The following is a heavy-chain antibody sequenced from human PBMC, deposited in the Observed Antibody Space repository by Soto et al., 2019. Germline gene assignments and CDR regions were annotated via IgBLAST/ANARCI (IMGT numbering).Heavy chain of an antibody. V-gene: IGHV4-39*01. J-gene: IGHJ4*02. CDR2: VYYLGGT. CDR3: ASLYMALDY. CDR1: GDSINSSDYH. D-gene: IGHD2-2*02. Sequence: QVQLQESGPGLVKPSETLSLICTVSGDSINSSDYHWGWIRQPPGKGLEWIGRVYYLGGTHTNPSLRCRVARSVDTPGSQFPLTLRSVTAADTAVYYCASLYMALDYWGQGSRVTVSS.